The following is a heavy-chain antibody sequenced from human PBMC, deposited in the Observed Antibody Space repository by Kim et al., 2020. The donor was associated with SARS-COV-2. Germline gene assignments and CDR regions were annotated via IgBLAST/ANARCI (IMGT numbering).Heavy chain of an antibody. CDR2: IKQDGSEK. V-gene: IGHV3-7*05. J-gene: IGHJ5*01. Sequence: GGSLRLSCAASGFTLSSNWMSWVRQAPGKGLEWVANIKQDGSEKYYVDSVRGRFTISRDNAKNSLYLQMNSLRAEDTAVYYCARDRGEAFARGWFYSWGQGALVTVSS. D-gene: IGHD3-10*01. CDR1: GFTLSSNW. CDR3: ARDRGEAFARGWFYS.